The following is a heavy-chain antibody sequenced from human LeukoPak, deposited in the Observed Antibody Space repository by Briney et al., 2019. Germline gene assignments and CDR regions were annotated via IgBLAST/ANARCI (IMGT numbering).Heavy chain of an antibody. D-gene: IGHD4-17*01. Sequence: SETLSLTCTVSGSSIISSRYYWGWIRQPPGKGLEWIGSIYYSGNTYYSPSLKSRVTMSVDTSKNQFSLKLTSVTAADTAVYYCARPTTLYYYYMDVWGKGTTVTVSS. CDR2: IYYSGNT. CDR3: ARPTTLYYYYMDV. V-gene: IGHV4-39*01. CDR1: GSSIISSRYY. J-gene: IGHJ6*03.